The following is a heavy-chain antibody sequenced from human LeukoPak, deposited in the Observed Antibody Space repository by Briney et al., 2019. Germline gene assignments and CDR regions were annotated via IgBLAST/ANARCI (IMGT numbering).Heavy chain of an antibody. D-gene: IGHD3-22*01. Sequence: SETLSLTCTVSDDSISNYYWSWIRQTPGKGLEWIGYIHTSGSTYYNPSLKSRVTISVDTSKNQFSLKLSSVTAADTAVYYCARGYYDTSAYSNPFDFWGQGTLVTVSS. CDR2: IHTSGST. J-gene: IGHJ4*02. V-gene: IGHV4-4*09. CDR3: ARGYYDTSAYSNPFDF. CDR1: DDSISNYY.